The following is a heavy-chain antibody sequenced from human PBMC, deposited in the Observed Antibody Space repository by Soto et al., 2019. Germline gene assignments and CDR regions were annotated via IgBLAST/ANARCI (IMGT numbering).Heavy chain of an antibody. D-gene: IGHD1-1*01. Sequence: SETLSLTCTISGGSISTYQWNWIRQPPGKELEWIGLTSYSGNTNYNPSLKSRVAMAVDTSKNQFSLTLSSVTAADTAVYYCARDGMGLFRYWGQGTLVTVSS. J-gene: IGHJ4*02. CDR1: GGSISTYQ. CDR3: ARDGMGLFRY. V-gene: IGHV4-59*01. CDR2: TSYSGNT.